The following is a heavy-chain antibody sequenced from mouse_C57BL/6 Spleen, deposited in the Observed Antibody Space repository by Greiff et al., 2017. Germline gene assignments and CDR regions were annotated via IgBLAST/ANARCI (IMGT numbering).Heavy chain of an antibody. J-gene: IGHJ2*01. D-gene: IGHD4-1*01. Sequence: EVMLVESGGDLVKPGGSLKLSCAASGFTFSSYGMSWVRQTPDKRLEWVATISSGGSYPYYPDSVKGRFTISRDNAENTLYLQMSSLKSEDTAMYYCARLVTGFDYWGQGTTLTVSS. CDR2: ISSGGSYP. CDR3: ARLVTGFDY. V-gene: IGHV5-6*01. CDR1: GFTFSSYG.